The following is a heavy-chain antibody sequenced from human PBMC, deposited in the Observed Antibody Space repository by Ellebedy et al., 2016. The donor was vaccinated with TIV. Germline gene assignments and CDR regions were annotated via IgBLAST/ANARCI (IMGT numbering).Heavy chain of an antibody. Sequence: GESLKISCKGSGYSFTNYWIGWVRQMPGKGLEWMGIIYPGDSDIRYSPSFQGQVTISVDKSISTAYLQWSSLKASDTAMYYCAKSYDTSGGFFDYWGQGTLVTVSS. J-gene: IGHJ4*02. CDR2: IYPGDSDI. D-gene: IGHD3-22*01. CDR3: AKSYDTSGGFFDY. CDR1: GYSFTNYW. V-gene: IGHV5-51*01.